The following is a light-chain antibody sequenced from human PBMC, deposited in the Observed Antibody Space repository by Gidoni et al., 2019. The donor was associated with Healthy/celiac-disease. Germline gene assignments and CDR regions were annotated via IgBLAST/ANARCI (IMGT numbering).Light chain of an antibody. CDR3: QQSYSTPPT. CDR1: QSISSY. J-gene: IGKJ1*01. V-gene: IGKV1-39*01. CDR2: ASS. Sequence: DIQMTQSPSSLSASVGDRVTITCRASQSISSYLNWYQQKPRKAPKLLIYASSSLQSGDPSRFSGSGSGTDFTLTISSLQPEDFATYYCQQSYSTPPTFGQGTKVEIK.